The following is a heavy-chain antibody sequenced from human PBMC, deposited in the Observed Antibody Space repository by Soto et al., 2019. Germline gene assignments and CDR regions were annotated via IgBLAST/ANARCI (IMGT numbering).Heavy chain of an antibody. J-gene: IGHJ4*02. CDR2: IFFTGRT. Sequence: SETLSLTCTVSGGSISSDSHHWDWIRQPPGKGPEWIGSIFFTGRTYYNPSLKSRVTISLDTSKNQFSLQRNSVSAADTAVYYCAREQTGGLLFDNWGQGTLVTVSS. CDR1: GGSISSDSHH. V-gene: IGHV4-39*07. CDR3: AREQTGGLLFDN. D-gene: IGHD1-26*01.